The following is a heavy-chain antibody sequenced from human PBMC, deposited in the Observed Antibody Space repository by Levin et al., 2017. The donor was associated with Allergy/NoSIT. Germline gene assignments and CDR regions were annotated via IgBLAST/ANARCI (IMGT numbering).Heavy chain of an antibody. V-gene: IGHV3-33*01. J-gene: IGHJ3*02. D-gene: IGHD4-17*01. Sequence: GGSLRLSCAASGFTFSSYGMHWVRQAPGKGLEWVAVIWYDGSNKYYADSVKGRFTISRDNSKNTLYLQMNSLRAEDTAVYYCARDLDGDFDAFDIWGQGTMVTVSS. CDR2: IWYDGSNK. CDR1: GFTFSSYG. CDR3: ARDLDGDFDAFDI.